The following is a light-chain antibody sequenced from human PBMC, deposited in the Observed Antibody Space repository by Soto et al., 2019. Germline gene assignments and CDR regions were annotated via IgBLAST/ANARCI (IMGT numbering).Light chain of an antibody. CDR2: STD. CDR1: SSNIGSNT. CDR3: AAWDVSLHGWV. Sequence: QAVVTQPPSASGTPGQRVTISCSGSSSNIGSNTVNWYQQLPGTAPKLLIYSTDQRPSGVPDRFSGSRSGTSASLAISGLHSEDEADYYCAAWDVSLHGWVFGGGTKLTVL. V-gene: IGLV1-44*01. J-gene: IGLJ3*02.